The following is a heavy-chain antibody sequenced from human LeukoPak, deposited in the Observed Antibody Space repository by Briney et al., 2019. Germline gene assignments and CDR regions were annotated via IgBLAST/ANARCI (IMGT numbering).Heavy chain of an antibody. Sequence: NPGGSLRLSCAASGFTFSRFAMNWVRQAPGKGLEWISYINTDSSDIHYADSVKGRFTISRDNARNTLFLQLSSLRAEDSAVYYCARDTFQPGLIDSWGQGTLVTVSP. D-gene: IGHD2-2*01. J-gene: IGHJ4*02. CDR1: GFTFSRFA. CDR2: INTDSSDI. CDR3: ARDTFQPGLIDS. V-gene: IGHV3-21*05.